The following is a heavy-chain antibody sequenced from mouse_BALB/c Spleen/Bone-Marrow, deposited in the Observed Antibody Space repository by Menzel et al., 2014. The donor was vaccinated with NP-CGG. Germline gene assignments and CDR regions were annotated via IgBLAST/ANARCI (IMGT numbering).Heavy chain of an antibody. CDR3: ARRGGYQSFPYFDY. CDR1: GFSLTSYG. Sequence: VKLVESGPGLVAPSQSLSITCTVSGFSLTSYGVHWVRQPPGKGLEWLGVIWAGGSTNYNSALMSRLSISKDNSKSQVFLKMNSLQTDDTAMYYWARRGGYQSFPYFDYWGQGTTLTVSS. D-gene: IGHD2-2*01. J-gene: IGHJ2*01. V-gene: IGHV2-9*02. CDR2: IWAGGST.